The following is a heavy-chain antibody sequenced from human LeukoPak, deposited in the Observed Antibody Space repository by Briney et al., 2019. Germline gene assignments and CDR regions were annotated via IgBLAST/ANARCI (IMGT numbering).Heavy chain of an antibody. Sequence: GGSLRLSCSASGFTFSNYPMHWVRQAPGEGLEYISGINRNGDDTYHADSVKGRFTLSRDNSKNTLYLQMNSLRAEDTAVYYCARGDYYGSGRYHYYYCGMDVWGQGTTVTVSS. CDR2: INRNGDDT. J-gene: IGHJ6*02. V-gene: IGHV3-64*04. CDR1: GFTFSNYP. D-gene: IGHD3-10*01. CDR3: ARGDYYGSGRYHYYYCGMDV.